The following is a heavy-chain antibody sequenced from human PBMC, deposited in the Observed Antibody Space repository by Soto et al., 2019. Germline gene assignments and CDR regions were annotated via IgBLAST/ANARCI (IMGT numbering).Heavy chain of an antibody. CDR2: IFYRGNT. J-gene: IGHJ6*02. CDR1: GGSISGYY. D-gene: IGHD1-1*01. Sequence: SETLSLTCTVSGGSISGYYWSWIRQPPGKGLEWIGYIFYRGNTLYNPSLQSRVTISVDTSKNQFFLGLTSVTAADTAAYYCTRHAIIPKLQYGMDVWGQGASVTVSS. V-gene: IGHV4-59*01. CDR3: TRHAIIPKLQYGMDV.